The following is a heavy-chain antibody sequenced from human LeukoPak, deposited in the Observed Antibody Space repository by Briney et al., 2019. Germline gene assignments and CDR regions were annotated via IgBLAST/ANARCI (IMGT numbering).Heavy chain of an antibody. CDR3: TREKRYFDWFQADF. CDR2: IRNKAYGGTA. CDR1: GVTCSDYA. V-gene: IGHV3-49*03. D-gene: IGHD3-9*01. Sequence: GGPLRLSCTDAGVTCSDYAMSWLRQAPGKGLEWVGFIRNKAYGGTAEYAASVKGRFTISRDDSKTIAYLQMDSLKAEDTAVYYCTREKRYFDWFQADFWGQGTLVTVSS. J-gene: IGHJ4*02.